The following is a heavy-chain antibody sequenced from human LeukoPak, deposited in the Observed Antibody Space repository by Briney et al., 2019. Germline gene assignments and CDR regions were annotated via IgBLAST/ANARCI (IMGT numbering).Heavy chain of an antibody. CDR3: ATDGFPLRAFDY. Sequence: GGSLRLSCAASGFTFSSYSMNWVRQAPGKGLEWVSSISSSSSYIYYADSVKGQFTISRDNAKNSLYLQMNSLRAEDTAVYYCATDGFPLRAFDYWGQGTLVTVSS. CDR2: ISSSSSYI. J-gene: IGHJ4*02. CDR1: GFTFSSYS. V-gene: IGHV3-21*01. D-gene: IGHD5/OR15-5a*01.